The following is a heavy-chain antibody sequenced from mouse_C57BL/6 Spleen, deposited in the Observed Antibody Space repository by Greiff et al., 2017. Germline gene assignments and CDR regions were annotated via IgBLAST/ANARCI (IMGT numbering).Heavy chain of an antibody. CDR2: ISYDGSN. D-gene: IGHD1-1*01. J-gene: IGHJ2*01. V-gene: IGHV3-6*01. Sequence: VQLQQSGPGLVKPSQSLSLTCSVTGYSITSGYYWNWIRQFPGNKLEWMGYISYDGSNNYNPSLKNRISITRDTSKNQFFLKLNSVTTEDTATYYCARRGTVVAPHFDYWGQGTTLTVSS. CDR3: ARRGTVVAPHFDY. CDR1: GYSITSGYY.